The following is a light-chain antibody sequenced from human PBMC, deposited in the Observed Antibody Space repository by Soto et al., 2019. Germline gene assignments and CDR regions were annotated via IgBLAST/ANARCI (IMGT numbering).Light chain of an antibody. CDR3: QQYAATPRT. J-gene: IGKJ3*01. CDR2: GAS. CDR1: QSVSSSY. Sequence: DIVLTQSPGTVSLSPGERATLSCRASQSVSSSYLAWYQQKPGQAPRLLIYGASSRATGIPDRFSGSGSGTDFTLTISRLEPEDFAVYYCQQYAATPRTFGPGTKVDIK. V-gene: IGKV3-20*01.